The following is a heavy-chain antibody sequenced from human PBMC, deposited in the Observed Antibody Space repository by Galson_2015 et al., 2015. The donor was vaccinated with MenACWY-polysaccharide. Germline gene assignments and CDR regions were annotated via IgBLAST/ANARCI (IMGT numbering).Heavy chain of an antibody. D-gene: IGHD1-1*01. CDR2: IYPGDSDT. CDR1: GYTFTRYW. J-gene: IGHJ2*01. CDR3: ARRGAATAYWYFDL. Sequence: QSGAEVKRPGESLKISCKGSGYTFTRYWIGRVRQMPGKGLEWMGIIYPGDSDTRYSPSFQGQVTISADKSISTAYPQWSSLKASDTAIYYCARRGAATAYWYFDLWGRGTQVIVSS. V-gene: IGHV5-51*03.